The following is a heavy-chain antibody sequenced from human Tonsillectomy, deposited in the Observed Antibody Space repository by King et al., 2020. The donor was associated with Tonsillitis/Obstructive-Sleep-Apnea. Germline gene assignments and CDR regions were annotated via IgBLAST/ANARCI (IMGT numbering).Heavy chain of an antibody. V-gene: IGHV3-30*18. CDR3: AKDQADIVVVPAAPLYYYYYYYMDV. CDR2: ISYDGSTK. D-gene: IGHD2-2*01. J-gene: IGHJ6*03. CDR1: GFTFSIYG. Sequence: VQLVESGGGVFQPGRSLRLSCAASGFTFSIYGIHWVRQAPGKGLEWVAVISYDGSTKYYADSVNGRLTISRDNSKITLYLQMNRLRAEDTAVYYCAKDQADIVVVPAAPLYYYYYYYMDVWGKGTTVTVSS.